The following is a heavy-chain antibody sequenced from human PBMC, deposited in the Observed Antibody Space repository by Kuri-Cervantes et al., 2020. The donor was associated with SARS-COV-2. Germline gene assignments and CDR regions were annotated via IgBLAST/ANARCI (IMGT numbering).Heavy chain of an antibody. CDR3: ARLGGYCSGGSCYYNWFDP. CDR2: IYYSGST. D-gene: IGHD2-15*01. V-gene: IGHV4-59*08. CDR1: GGSISSYY. Sequence: ESLKISCTVSGGSISSYYWSWIRQPPGKGLEWIGYIYYSGSTNYNPSLKSRVTISVDTSKNQFSLKLSSVTAADTAVYYCARLGGYCSGGSCYYNWFDPWGQGTPVTVSS. J-gene: IGHJ5*02.